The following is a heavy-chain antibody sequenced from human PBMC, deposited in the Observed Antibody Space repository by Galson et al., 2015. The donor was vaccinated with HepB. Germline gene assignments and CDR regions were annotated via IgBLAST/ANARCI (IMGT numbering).Heavy chain of an antibody. J-gene: IGHJ4*02. Sequence: SCKASGYRFIRYGLNWVRQAPGQGLEWMGWINTNTGNPTYAQGFTGRFVFSLDTSVSTAYMQINNLKAEDSAVYYCAREGFDSTSDYWGQGTLVTVSS. V-gene: IGHV7-4-1*02. CDR2: INTNTGNP. D-gene: IGHD2/OR15-2a*01. CDR3: AREGFDSTSDY. CDR1: GYRFIRYG.